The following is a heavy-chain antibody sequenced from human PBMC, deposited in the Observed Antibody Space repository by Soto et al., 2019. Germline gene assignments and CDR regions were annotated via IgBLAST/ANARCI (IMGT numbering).Heavy chain of an antibody. J-gene: IGHJ4*02. V-gene: IGHV1-46*01. Sequence: ASVKLSCKACGYTFTSYGISWVRQAPGQGLEWMGIINPSGGSTSYAQKFQGRVTMTRDTSTSTVYMELSSLRSEDTAVYYCARDTTGTTQKTFDYWGQGTLVTVSS. D-gene: IGHD1-1*01. CDR3: ARDTTGTTQKTFDY. CDR2: INPSGGST. CDR1: GYTFTSYG.